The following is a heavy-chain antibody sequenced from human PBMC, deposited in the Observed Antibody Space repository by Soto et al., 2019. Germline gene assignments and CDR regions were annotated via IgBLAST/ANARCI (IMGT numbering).Heavy chain of an antibody. CDR1: GGSFSGYY. CDR3: ARERGVLLWFGEPWFDP. D-gene: IGHD3-10*01. V-gene: IGHV4-34*01. J-gene: IGHJ5*02. Sequence: QVQLQQWGAGLLKPSETLSLTCAVYGGSFSGYYWSWIRQPPGKGLEWIGEINHSGSTNYNPSLKSRVTISVDTSKNQFSLKLSSVTAADTAVYYCARERGVLLWFGEPWFDPWGQGNLVTVSS. CDR2: INHSGST.